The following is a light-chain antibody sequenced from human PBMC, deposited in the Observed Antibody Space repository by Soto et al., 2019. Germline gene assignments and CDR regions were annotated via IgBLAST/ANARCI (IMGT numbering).Light chain of an antibody. CDR2: RNN. Sequence: QSVLTQPPSASGTPGQRVTISCSGSSSNIGSNYVYWYQQLPGTAPKLLIHRNNQRPSGVPDRFSGSKSGTSASLAISGLRSEDEANYYCAALDDSLSGVVFGGGTKLTVL. V-gene: IGLV1-47*01. CDR3: AALDDSLSGVV. CDR1: SSNIGSNY. J-gene: IGLJ3*02.